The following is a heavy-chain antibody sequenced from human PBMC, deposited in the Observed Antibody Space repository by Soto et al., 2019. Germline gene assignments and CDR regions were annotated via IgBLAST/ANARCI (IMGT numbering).Heavy chain of an antibody. D-gene: IGHD3-10*01. J-gene: IGHJ6*02. CDR3: ARDMVYGSGSYDVDYYYGMDV. Sequence: GGSLRLSCAASGFTVSSNYMSWVRQAPGRGLEWVSVIYSGGSTYYADSVKGRFTISRDNSKNTLYLQMNSLRAEDTAVYYCARDMVYGSGSYDVDYYYGMDVWGQGTTVTVSS. CDR2: IYSGGST. V-gene: IGHV3-53*01. CDR1: GFTVSSNY.